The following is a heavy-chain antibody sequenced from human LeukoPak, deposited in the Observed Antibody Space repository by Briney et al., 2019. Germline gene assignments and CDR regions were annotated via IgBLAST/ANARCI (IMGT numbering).Heavy chain of an antibody. D-gene: IGHD1-26*01. CDR3: ASYSGSYYGTFDI. Sequence: GGSLRLSCAASGFTFSSYSMNWVRQAPGKGLEWVSYISSSSTTIYYADSVNGRFTISRDNAKNSLYLQMNSLRAEDTAVYYCASYSGSYYGTFDIWGQGTMVTVSS. CDR1: GFTFSSYS. J-gene: IGHJ3*02. CDR2: ISSSSTTI. V-gene: IGHV3-48*01.